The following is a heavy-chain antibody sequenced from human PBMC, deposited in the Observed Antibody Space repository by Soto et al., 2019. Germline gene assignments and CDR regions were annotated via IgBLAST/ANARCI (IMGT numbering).Heavy chain of an antibody. CDR1: GGSISSGGYS. CDR2: IYHSGST. V-gene: IGHV4-30-2*01. CDR3: ASGPKREWSPAYFDY. D-gene: IGHD3-3*01. J-gene: IGHJ4*02. Sequence: QLQLQESGSGLVKPSQTLSLTCAVSGGSISSGGYSWSWIRQPPGKGLEWIGYIYHSGSTYYNPSLKSRVTIAVDRSKNQFSLKLSSVTAADTAVYYCASGPKREWSPAYFDYWGQGTLVTVSS.